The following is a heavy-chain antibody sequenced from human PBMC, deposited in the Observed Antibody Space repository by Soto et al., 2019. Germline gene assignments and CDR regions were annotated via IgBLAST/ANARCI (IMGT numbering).Heavy chain of an antibody. Sequence: QVQLVQSGAEVKKPGASVKVSCKASGYTFTSYAMHWVRQAPGQRLEWMGWINAGNGNTKYSQKFQGRVTITRDTSASTAYMERSSRRSEDTAGYYCARGGSLYWYFDLWGRGTLVTVSS. CDR3: ARGGSLYWYFDL. V-gene: IGHV1-3*01. J-gene: IGHJ2*01. CDR2: INAGNGNT. D-gene: IGHD1-26*01. CDR1: GYTFTSYA.